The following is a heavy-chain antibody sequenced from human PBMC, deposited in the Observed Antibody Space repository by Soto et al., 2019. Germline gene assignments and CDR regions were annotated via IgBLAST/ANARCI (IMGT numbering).Heavy chain of an antibody. CDR3: ARESIAAQRTNGFDY. Sequence: PSETLSLTCTVSGGSISSGVYYWSWIRQHPGKGLEWIGYIYYSGSTYYNPSLKSRVTISVDTSKNQFSLKLSSVTAADTAVYYCARESIAAQRTNGFDYWGQGTLVTVSS. CDR2: IYYSGST. CDR1: GGSISSGVYY. D-gene: IGHD6-6*01. J-gene: IGHJ4*02. V-gene: IGHV4-31*03.